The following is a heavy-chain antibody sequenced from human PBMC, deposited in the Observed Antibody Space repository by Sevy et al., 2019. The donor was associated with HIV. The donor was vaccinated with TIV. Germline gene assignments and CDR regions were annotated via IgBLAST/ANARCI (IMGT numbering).Heavy chain of an antibody. CDR3: TRNGEAFDNGFDP. J-gene: IGHJ5*02. CDR2: ISSSGSSI. Sequence: GESLKISCTASGFTFSSYDMNWVRQAPGKGLEWVSKISSSGSSIYYADSVKGRFTISRDNAKNSLNLQMNSLRAEDTAVYYCTRNGEAFDNGFDPWGQGTLVTVSS. CDR1: GFTFSSYD. D-gene: IGHD3-10*01. V-gene: IGHV3-48*03.